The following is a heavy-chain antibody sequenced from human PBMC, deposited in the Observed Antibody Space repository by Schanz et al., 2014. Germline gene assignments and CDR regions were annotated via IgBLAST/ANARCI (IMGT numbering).Heavy chain of an antibody. CDR1: GFAVDNYY. V-gene: IGHV3-53*01. Sequence: EVQLVASGGGLVQPGGSLRLSCAASGFAVDNYYMSCVRQAPGRGLEWVSIIFTDGRTYYADSVKGRFTISRDSSKNTLYLQMNSLRPEDTAIYYCAKNQYDDVDLSSFYFDFWGQGTLXAVSA. CDR3: AKNQYDDVDLSSFYFDF. J-gene: IGHJ4*02. CDR2: IFTDGRT. D-gene: IGHD3-10*02.